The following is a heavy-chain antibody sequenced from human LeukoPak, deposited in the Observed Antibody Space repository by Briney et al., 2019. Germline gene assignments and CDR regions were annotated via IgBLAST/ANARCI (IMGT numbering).Heavy chain of an antibody. D-gene: IGHD3-22*01. Sequence: GGSLRLSCAASGFTFSSYWMSWVRQAPGKGLEWVANIKQDGSEKYYVDSVKGRFTISRDNAKNSLYLQMNSLRAEDTAVYYCAREDLFREHRDSSGSNWFDPWGQGALVTVSS. J-gene: IGHJ5*02. CDR1: GFTFSSYW. V-gene: IGHV3-7*03. CDR3: AREDLFREHRDSSGSNWFDP. CDR2: IKQDGSEK.